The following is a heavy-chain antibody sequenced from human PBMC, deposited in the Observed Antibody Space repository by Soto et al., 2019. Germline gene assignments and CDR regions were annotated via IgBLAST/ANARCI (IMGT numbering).Heavy chain of an antibody. CDR1: GYTFIRYG. CDR3: ARGGYYNNTWGKLSHYGLDV. Sequence: QVQLVQSAGEVKKPGASVKVSCKASGYTFIRYGITWVRQAPGQGLEWMGWISPYKDYTIYAQKIQGRVTMTTVTSTRTVYLDLRSLKSDETAVYYCARGGYYNNTWGKLSHYGLDVWGQGTSVTVSS. J-gene: IGHJ6*02. V-gene: IGHV1-18*01. D-gene: IGHD3-10*01. CDR2: ISPYKDYT.